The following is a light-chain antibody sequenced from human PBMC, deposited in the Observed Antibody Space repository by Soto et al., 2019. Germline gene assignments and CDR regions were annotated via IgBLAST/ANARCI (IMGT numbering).Light chain of an antibody. CDR1: QTIDNT. V-gene: IGKV3-15*01. J-gene: IGKJ5*01. Sequence: IVMAQSPATLSLSPGGRATLLCRASQTIDNTLAWYQRKPGQAPRLIIYDASTRATGVPARFSGSGSGTDFTLTISSLQSEDFAVYYCQQRSNWPITLGQGTRLEIK. CDR2: DAS. CDR3: QQRSNWPIT.